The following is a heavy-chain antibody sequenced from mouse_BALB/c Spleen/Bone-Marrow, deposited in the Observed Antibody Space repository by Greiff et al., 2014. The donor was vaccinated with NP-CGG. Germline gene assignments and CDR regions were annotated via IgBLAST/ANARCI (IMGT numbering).Heavy chain of an antibody. CDR1: GYTFTSYW. Sequence: QVQLQQSGAELARPGASVTLSCKASGYTFTSYWMQWVKQRPGQGLEWIGAIYPGDGDTRYTQKFKGKATLTADKSSSTAYMQLSSLASEDSAVYYCARDEHYFDYWGQGTTLTVSS. V-gene: IGHV1-87*01. CDR3: ARDEHYFDY. CDR2: IYPGDGDT. J-gene: IGHJ2*01.